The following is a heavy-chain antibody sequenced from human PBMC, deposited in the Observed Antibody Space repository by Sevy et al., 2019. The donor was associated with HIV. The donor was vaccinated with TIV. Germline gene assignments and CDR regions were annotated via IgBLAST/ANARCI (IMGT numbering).Heavy chain of an antibody. CDR2: ISSSSNYI. J-gene: IGHJ6*02. CDR3: ARDGARITMVQGVMAYYHGMDV. CDR1: GFTFSTYS. Sequence: GGSLRLSCAASGFTFSTYSMNWVRQAPGKGLEWVSSISSSSNYIYYADSLKGRFTISRDNAKNSLYLQMNSLRADDKAVYYCARDGARITMVQGVMAYYHGMDVWGQGTTVTVSS. V-gene: IGHV3-21*01. D-gene: IGHD3-10*01.